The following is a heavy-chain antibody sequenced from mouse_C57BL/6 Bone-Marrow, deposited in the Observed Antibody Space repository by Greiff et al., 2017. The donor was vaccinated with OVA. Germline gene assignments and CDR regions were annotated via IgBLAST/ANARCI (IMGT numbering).Heavy chain of an antibody. J-gene: IGHJ2*01. CDR2: INPNNGGT. D-gene: IGHD3-2*02. Sequence: EVKLQQSGPELVKPGASVKISCKASGYTFTDYYMNWVKQSHGKSLEWIGDINPNNGGTSYNQKFKGKATLTVDKSSSTAYMELRSLTSEDSAVYYCARRGRTAQRGGDYFDYWGQGTTLTVSS. CDR3: ARRGRTAQRGGDYFDY. CDR1: GYTFTDYY. V-gene: IGHV1-26*01.